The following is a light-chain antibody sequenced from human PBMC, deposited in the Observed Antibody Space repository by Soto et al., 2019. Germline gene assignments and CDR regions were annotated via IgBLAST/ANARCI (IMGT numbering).Light chain of an antibody. CDR3: CSYAGSYTYV. J-gene: IGLJ1*01. Sequence: ALTQPRSVSGSPGQSVTISCTGTSSDVGGYNFVSWYQHHPGKAPKLMIYNVIQRPSGVPDRFSASKSGNTASLTISGLQAEDEADYCCCSYAGSYTYVFGTGTKVTVL. CDR2: NVI. CDR1: SSDVGGYNF. V-gene: IGLV2-11*01.